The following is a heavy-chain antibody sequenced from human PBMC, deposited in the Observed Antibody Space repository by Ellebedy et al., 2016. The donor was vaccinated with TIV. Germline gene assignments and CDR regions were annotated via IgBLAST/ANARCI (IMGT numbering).Heavy chain of an antibody. Sequence: ASVKVSXXASGYTFTSYYMHWVRQAPGQGLEWMGWISAYNGNTNYAQKLQGRVTMTTDTSTSTAYMELRSLRSDDTAVYYCAREEEPPSYYYYGMDVWGQGTTVTVSS. CDR1: GYTFTSYY. D-gene: IGHD1-14*01. CDR2: ISAYNGNT. CDR3: AREEEPPSYYYYGMDV. J-gene: IGHJ6*02. V-gene: IGHV1-18*04.